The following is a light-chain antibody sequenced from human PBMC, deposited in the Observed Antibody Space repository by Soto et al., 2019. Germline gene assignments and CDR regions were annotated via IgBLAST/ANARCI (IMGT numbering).Light chain of an antibody. J-gene: IGKJ1*01. CDR1: QSISSW. CDR3: QQYNSYPWT. V-gene: IGKV1-5*03. CDR2: KAP. Sequence: DIQMTQSPSTLSASVGDRVTITCRASQSISSWLAWYQHKPGKAPKLLIYKAPSLESGGPSRFSGSGSGTEFTLTISSLQPDDFATYYCQQYNSYPWTFGQGTKVEIK.